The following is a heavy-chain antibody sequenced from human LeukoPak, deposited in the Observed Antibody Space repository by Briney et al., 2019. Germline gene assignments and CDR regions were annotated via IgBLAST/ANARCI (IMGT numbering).Heavy chain of an antibody. CDR3: ARLVGAKDAFDI. J-gene: IGHJ3*02. CDR1: GGSISSYY. V-gene: IGHV4-59*01. Sequence: PSETLSLTCTVSGGSISSYYWSWIRQPPGKGLEWIGYIYYSGSTNYNPSLKSRVTISVDTSKNQFSLKLSSVTAADTAVYYCARLVGAKDAFDIWGQGTMVTVSS. CDR2: IYYSGST. D-gene: IGHD1-26*01.